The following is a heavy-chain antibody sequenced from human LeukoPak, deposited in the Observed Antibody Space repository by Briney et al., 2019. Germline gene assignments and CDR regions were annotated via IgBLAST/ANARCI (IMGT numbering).Heavy chain of an antibody. CDR3: ARDRWVSITMVRGVEY. J-gene: IGHJ4*02. Sequence: SETLSLTCTVSGGSISSSSYYWGWIRQPPGKGLEWIGSINYSGSTYYNSSLKSRVTISVDTSKNQFSLKLSSVTAADTAVYYCARDRWVSITMVRGVEYWGQGTLVTVSS. CDR2: INYSGST. D-gene: IGHD3-10*01. CDR1: GGSISSSSYY. V-gene: IGHV4-39*07.